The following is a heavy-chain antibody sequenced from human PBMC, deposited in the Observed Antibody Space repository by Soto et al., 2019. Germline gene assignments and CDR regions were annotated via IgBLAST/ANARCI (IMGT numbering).Heavy chain of an antibody. CDR1: GGSFSGYY. Sequence: SETLSHTCAVDGGSFSGYYWSWIRQPPGKGLEWIGEINHSGSTNYNPSLKSRVTISVDTSKNQFSLKLSSVTAADTAVYYCARYGWRPGGSFDYWGQGTLVTVSS. CDR2: INHSGST. J-gene: IGHJ4*02. V-gene: IGHV4-34*01. D-gene: IGHD2-2*03. CDR3: ARYGWRPGGSFDY.